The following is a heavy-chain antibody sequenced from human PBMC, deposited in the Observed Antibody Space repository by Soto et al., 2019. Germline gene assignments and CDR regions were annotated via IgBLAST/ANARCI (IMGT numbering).Heavy chain of an antibody. Sequence: QVQLVQSGAEVKKPGASVKVSCKASGYTFTSYGISWVRQAPGQGLEWMGWISAYNGNTNYAQKLQGRVNMTTDTSTRPAYIAQRSLRSDDTAVYYWARPDFRPENSFDIWGQGTILTVCS. CDR3: ARPDFRPENSFDI. CDR1: GYTFTSYG. V-gene: IGHV1-18*01. CDR2: ISAYNGNT. D-gene: IGHD2-21*02. J-gene: IGHJ3*02.